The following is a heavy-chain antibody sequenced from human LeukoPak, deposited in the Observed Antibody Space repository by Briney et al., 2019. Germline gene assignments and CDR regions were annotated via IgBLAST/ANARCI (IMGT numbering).Heavy chain of an antibody. Sequence: ASVKVSGKASGYTFTSYYMHWVRQAPGQGLEWMGIINPSGGSTSYAQKFQGRVTMTRDTSTSTVYMELSSLRSEDTAVCYCYAGYTWETTVVDYWGQGTLVTVSS. CDR1: GYTFTSYY. V-gene: IGHV1-46*01. CDR2: INPSGGST. CDR3: YAGYTWETTVVDY. D-gene: IGHD1-1*01. J-gene: IGHJ4*02.